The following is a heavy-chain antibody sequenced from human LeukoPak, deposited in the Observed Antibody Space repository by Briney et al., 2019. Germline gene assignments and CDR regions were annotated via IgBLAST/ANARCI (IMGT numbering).Heavy chain of an antibody. CDR3: AKMANYGANSVPVN. J-gene: IGHJ4*02. Sequence: GGSLRLSCAASEFTFSNYALHWVRQAPGKGLEWVSAISGSGGSTYYADSVKGRFTISRDNSKNTLYLQMNSLRAEDTAVYYCAKMANYGANSVPVNWGQGTLVTVSS. D-gene: IGHD4-23*01. CDR2: ISGSGGST. V-gene: IGHV3-23*01. CDR1: EFTFSNYA.